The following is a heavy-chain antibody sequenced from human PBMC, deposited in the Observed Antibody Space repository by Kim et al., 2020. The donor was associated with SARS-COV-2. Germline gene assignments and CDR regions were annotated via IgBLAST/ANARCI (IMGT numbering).Heavy chain of an antibody. V-gene: IGHV4-59*08. D-gene: IGHD2-2*01. J-gene: IGHJ6*02. Sequence: SETLSLTCTVSGGSISSYYWSWIRQPPGKGLEWIGYIYYSGSTNYNPSLKSRVTISVDTSKNQFSLKLSSVTAADTAVYYCARQLIYCSSTSCYDNYYYYGMDVGGQGTRVTVS. CDR3: ARQLIYCSSTSCYDNYYYYGMDV. CDR2: IYYSGST. CDR1: GGSISSYY.